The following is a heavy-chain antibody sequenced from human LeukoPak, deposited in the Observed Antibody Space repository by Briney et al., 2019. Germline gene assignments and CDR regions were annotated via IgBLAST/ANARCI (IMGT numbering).Heavy chain of an antibody. D-gene: IGHD6-13*01. V-gene: IGHV3-23*01. CDR1: GFTFSSYA. J-gene: IGHJ4*02. CDR2: ISGSGGST. Sequence: PGGSLRLSCAASGFTFSSYAMSWVRQAPGKGLEWISAISGSGGSTYYADSVKGRFTISRDNSKNTLYLQMNSLRAEDTAVYYCAKTGTPWYYFDYWGQGTLVTVSS. CDR3: AKTGTPWYYFDY.